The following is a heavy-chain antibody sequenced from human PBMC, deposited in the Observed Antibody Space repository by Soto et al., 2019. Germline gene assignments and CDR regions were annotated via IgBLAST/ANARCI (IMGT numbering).Heavy chain of an antibody. CDR2: INAGNGNT. D-gene: IGHD2-2*02. CDR3: ARDQALSNIVVVPAAIFDY. V-gene: IGHV1-3*01. J-gene: IGHJ4*02. CDR1: GYTFTSYA. Sequence: QVQLVQSGAEVKKPGASVKVSCKASGYTFTSYAMHWVRQAPGQRLEWMGWINAGNGNTKYSQKFQGRVPITRDTSASTAYMELSSLRSEDTAVYYCARDQALSNIVVVPAAIFDYWGQGTLVTVSS.